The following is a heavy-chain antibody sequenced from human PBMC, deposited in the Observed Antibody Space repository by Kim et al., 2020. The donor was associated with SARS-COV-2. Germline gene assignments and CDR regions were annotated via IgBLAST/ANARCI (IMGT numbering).Heavy chain of an antibody. CDR2: GST. CDR3: ARRTRPFDY. V-gene: IGHV4-34*01. J-gene: IGHJ4*02. Sequence: GSTNYNPSLKSRVTISVDTSKNQFSLKLSSVTAADTAVYYCARRTRPFDYWGQGTLVTVSS.